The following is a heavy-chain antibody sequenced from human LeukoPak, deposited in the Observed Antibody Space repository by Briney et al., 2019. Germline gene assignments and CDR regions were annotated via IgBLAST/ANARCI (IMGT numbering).Heavy chain of an antibody. Sequence: GGSLRLSCAASGFTFNSYGMNWVRQAPGKGLEWVAYISNTGSSIFYADSVKGRFTISRDNAKNSLCLQMNSLIADDTASYYCAREGLGGGAPFDYWGQGTLVTVSS. D-gene: IGHD2-21*01. CDR2: ISNTGSSI. J-gene: IGHJ4*02. CDR3: AREGLGGGAPFDY. V-gene: IGHV3-48*03. CDR1: GFTFNSYG.